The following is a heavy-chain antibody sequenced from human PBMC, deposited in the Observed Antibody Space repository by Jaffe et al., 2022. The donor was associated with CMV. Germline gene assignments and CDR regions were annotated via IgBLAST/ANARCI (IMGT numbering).Heavy chain of an antibody. D-gene: IGHD2-21*02. CDR1: GFSLSTPGVG. V-gene: IGHV2-5*02. CDR2: IYWDDDK. J-gene: IGHJ6*03. CDR3: GYSSCGGDCHTSGYYYYMDV. Sequence: QITLKESGPALVKPTETLALTCTFSGFSLSTPGVGVGWIRQPPGKALEWLALIYWDDDKRYSPSLRSRVTINKDTSKNLVVFTMTNMDPVDTATYYCGYSSCGGDCHTSGYYYYMDVWGKGTTVTVSS.